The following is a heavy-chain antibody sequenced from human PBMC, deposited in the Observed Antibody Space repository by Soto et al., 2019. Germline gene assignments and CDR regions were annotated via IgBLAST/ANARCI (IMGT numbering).Heavy chain of an antibody. J-gene: IGHJ6*02. Sequence: PSETLSLTCAVYGGSFSGYYWSWIRQPPGKGLEWIGEINHSGSTNYNPSLKSRVTISVDTSKNQFSLKLSSVTAADTAVYYCARVPTGIFGVVSPYGMDVWGQGTTVTVSS. D-gene: IGHD3-3*01. CDR3: ARVPTGIFGVVSPYGMDV. CDR1: GGSFSGYY. V-gene: IGHV4-34*01. CDR2: INHSGST.